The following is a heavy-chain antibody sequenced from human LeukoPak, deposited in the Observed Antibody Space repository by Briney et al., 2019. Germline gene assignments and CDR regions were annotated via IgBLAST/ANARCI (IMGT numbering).Heavy chain of an antibody. CDR1: GFTFSSYS. CDR3: ARRRPASGYLL. CDR2: ISSSSSYI. D-gene: IGHD5-12*01. J-gene: IGHJ4*02. Sequence: PGGSLRLSGAASGFTFSSYSMNWVRQAPGKGLEWVSSISSSSSYIYYADSVKGRFTISRDNAKNSLYLQMNSLRAEDTAVYYCARRRPASGYLLWGQGTLVTVSS. V-gene: IGHV3-21*01.